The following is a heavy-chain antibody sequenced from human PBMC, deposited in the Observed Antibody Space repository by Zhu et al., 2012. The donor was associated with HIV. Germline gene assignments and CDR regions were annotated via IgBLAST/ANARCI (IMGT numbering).Heavy chain of an antibody. V-gene: IGHV4-38-2*01. CDR2: IYHSGST. Sequence: QVQLQESGPGLVKPSETLSLTCVVSSFSISGGYFWGWIRQPPGKGLEWIGSIYHSGSTQYNPSLKTRVTLSVDTSKNQFSLNLSSVTAADTAVYYCARHESGGNIYYSDNWGQGTLVTVSS. CDR1: SFSISGGYF. CDR3: ARHESGGNIYYSDN. J-gene: IGHJ4*02. D-gene: IGHD4-23*01.